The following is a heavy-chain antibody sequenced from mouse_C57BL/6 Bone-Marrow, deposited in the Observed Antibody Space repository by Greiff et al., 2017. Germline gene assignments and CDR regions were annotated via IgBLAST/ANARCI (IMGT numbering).Heavy chain of an antibody. D-gene: IGHD2-10*01. Sequence: QVQLQQPGAELVMPGASVKLSCKASGYTFTSYWMHWVKQRPGQGLEWIGEIDPSDSYTNYNQKFKGKSTLTVDKSSRKAYMQLRSLTSEESAVYYGAREAYLDKGGFAYWGQGTLVTVSA. V-gene: IGHV1-69*01. J-gene: IGHJ3*01. CDR3: AREAYLDKGGFAY. CDR2: IDPSDSYT. CDR1: GYTFTSYW.